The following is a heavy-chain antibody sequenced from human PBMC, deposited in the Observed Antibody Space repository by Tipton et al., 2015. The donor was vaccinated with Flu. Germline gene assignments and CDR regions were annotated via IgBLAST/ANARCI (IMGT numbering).Heavy chain of an antibody. CDR2: IYTSGST. Sequence: TLSLTCIVSGGSMSSFYWSWIRQPAGKGLEWIGRIYTSGSTIYHPSLKSRVTMSVDTSKNEFSLKLNSVTAADTAVYYCAREVATIGRWFAPWGQGTLVTFSS. CDR3: AREVATIGRWFAP. CDR1: GGSMSSFY. D-gene: IGHD5-12*01. V-gene: IGHV4-4*07. J-gene: IGHJ5*02.